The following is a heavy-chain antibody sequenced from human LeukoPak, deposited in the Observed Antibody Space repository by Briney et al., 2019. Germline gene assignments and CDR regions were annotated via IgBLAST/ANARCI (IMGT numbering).Heavy chain of an antibody. CDR1: GFNITSNY. V-gene: IGHV3-66*01. J-gene: IGHJ4*02. CDR3: AREGLGYFDS. Sequence: GGSLRLSCAASGFNITSNYMNWVRQAPGKGLEWVAIIYSGGFTYYRDSVKGRFTIYRDNSKNTVYLQMNSLRVEDTAVYYCAREGLGYFDSWGQGTLVTVSS. CDR2: IYSGGFT. D-gene: IGHD3-16*01.